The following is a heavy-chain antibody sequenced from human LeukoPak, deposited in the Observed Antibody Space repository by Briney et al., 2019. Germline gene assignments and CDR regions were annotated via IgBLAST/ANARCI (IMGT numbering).Heavy chain of an antibody. Sequence: SQALSLTCAISGDSVSSIRVAWNWIRQSPSRGLEWLRRIYYRSKWYHEYAVLVKSRINISPDTFKNQFSLQLTSVTPEDTAVYYCSLARSEYHYGMDVWGQGTTVPVSS. CDR3: SLARSEYHYGMDV. J-gene: IGHJ6*02. V-gene: IGHV6-1*01. CDR1: GDSVSSIRVA. CDR2: IYYRSKWYH.